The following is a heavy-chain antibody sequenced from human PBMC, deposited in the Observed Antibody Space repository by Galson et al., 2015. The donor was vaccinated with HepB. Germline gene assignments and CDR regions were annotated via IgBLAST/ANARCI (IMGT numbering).Heavy chain of an antibody. CDR2: ISGSGGNT. J-gene: IGHJ5*02. CDR1: GFTFSSYA. Sequence: SLRLSCAASGFTFSSYAMSWVRQAPGKGLEWVSAISGSGGNTYYADSVKGRFTISSGNSTNTLFLQMNSLRPEDTAVYYCARDRRAYSSNYLPWFDPWGQGTLVTVSS. V-gene: IGHV3-23*01. D-gene: IGHD6-13*01. CDR3: ARDRRAYSSNYLPWFDP.